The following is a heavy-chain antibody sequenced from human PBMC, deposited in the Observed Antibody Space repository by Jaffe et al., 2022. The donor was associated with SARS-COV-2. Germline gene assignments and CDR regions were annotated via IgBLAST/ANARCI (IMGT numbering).Heavy chain of an antibody. D-gene: IGHD4-17*01. CDR3: ARDRHDYGDSTPLGYFDY. J-gene: IGHJ4*02. V-gene: IGHV3-7*01. CDR1: GFTFSSYW. Sequence: EVQLVESGGGLVQPGGSLRLSCAASGFTFSSYWMSWVRQAPGKGLEWVANIKQDGSEKYYVDSVKGRFTISRDNAKNSLYLQMNSLRAEDTAVYYCARDRHDYGDSTPLGYFDYWGQGTLVTVSS. CDR2: IKQDGSEK.